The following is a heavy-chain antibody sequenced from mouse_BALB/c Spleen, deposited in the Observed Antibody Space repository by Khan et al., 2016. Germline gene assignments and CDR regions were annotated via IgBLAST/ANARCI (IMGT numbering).Heavy chain of an antibody. CDR1: GFDFSRYW. CDR2: INPDSSTI. V-gene: IGHV4-1*02. CDR3: PRNWDVAFDY. Sequence: EVKLLESGGGLVQPGGSLKLSCTTSGFDFSRYWMSWVRQAPGRGLEWIGEINPDSSTINYTPSLKDKFIISRDNANNTLYLQMSKVRSEDTALYYCPRNWDVAFDYFCQGTTLTVSS. D-gene: IGHD4-1*01. J-gene: IGHJ2*01.